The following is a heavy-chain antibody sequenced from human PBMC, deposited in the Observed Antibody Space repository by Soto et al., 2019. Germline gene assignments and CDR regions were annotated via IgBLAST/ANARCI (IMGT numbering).Heavy chain of an antibody. D-gene: IGHD2-21*02. J-gene: IGHJ4*02. Sequence: ASVKVSCKASGGTFSSYAISWVRQAPGQGLEWTGGIIPIFGTANYAQKFQGRVTITADESTSTAYMELSSLRSEDTAVYYCARFLANCGGDCYSGYFDYWGQGTLVTVSS. CDR1: GGTFSSYA. V-gene: IGHV1-69*13. CDR3: ARFLANCGGDCYSGYFDY. CDR2: IIPIFGTA.